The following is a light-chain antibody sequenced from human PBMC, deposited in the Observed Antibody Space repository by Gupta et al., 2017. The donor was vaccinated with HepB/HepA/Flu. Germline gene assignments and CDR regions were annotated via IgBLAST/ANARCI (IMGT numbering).Light chain of an antibody. J-gene: IGLJ2*01. V-gene: IGLV1-47*01. Sequence: QPVLTQPPSASGTPGQRITISCSGSTSNIGTSFVYWYQQFSGTAPKLLIYRNSERPSGVPGRFSGSKSGTSASLAISGLRSEDEADYYCAAWDVTLSGVVFGGGTKLTVL. CDR2: RNS. CDR3: AAWDVTLSGVV. CDR1: TSNIGTSF.